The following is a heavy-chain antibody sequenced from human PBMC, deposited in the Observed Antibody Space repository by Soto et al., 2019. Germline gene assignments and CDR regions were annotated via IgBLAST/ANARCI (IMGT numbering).Heavy chain of an antibody. J-gene: IGHJ4*02. V-gene: IGHV1-69*01. CDR2: VIPVFNTS. CDR1: GGAFGRYS. D-gene: IGHD4-17*01. CDR3: ARGDEMTAVTIFEY. Sequence: QVQLGQSGPEVKRPGTSVKVSCKASGGAFGRYSVSWVRQAPGQGLEWIGGVIPVFNTSNYSLKFQGRVAISADESTSTVFMVLRSLRSEDTALYYCARGDEMTAVTIFEYWGQGTLVTVSS.